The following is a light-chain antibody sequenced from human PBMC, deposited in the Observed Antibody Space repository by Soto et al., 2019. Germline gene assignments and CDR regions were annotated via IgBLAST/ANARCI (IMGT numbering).Light chain of an antibody. CDR1: QSISSW. Sequence: DIQMTQSPSTLSASIGDRVTITCRASQSISSWLAWYQQKPGKAPKLLIYMASNLQSGVPSRFSGSGSGTEFTLTISSLQPDDSATYYCQHYNDYSRIFGQETKVEIK. CDR2: MAS. CDR3: QHYNDYSRI. J-gene: IGKJ1*01. V-gene: IGKV1-5*03.